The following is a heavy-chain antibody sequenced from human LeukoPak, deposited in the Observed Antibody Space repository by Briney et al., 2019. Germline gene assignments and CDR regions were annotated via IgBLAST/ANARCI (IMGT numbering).Heavy chain of an antibody. CDR2: IYYSGST. Sequence: SETLSLTCTVSGGSISSYYWSWIRQPPGKGLEWIGYIYYSGSTNYNPSLKSRVTISVDTSKNQFSLELSSVTAADTAVYYCARDHDCSSTSCPVTNYGMDVWGQGTTVTVSS. V-gene: IGHV4-59*01. D-gene: IGHD2-2*01. CDR1: GGSISSYY. J-gene: IGHJ6*02. CDR3: ARDHDCSSTSCPVTNYGMDV.